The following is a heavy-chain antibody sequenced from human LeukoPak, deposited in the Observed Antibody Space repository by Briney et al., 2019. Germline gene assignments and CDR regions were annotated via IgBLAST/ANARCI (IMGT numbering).Heavy chain of an antibody. V-gene: IGHV3-30*18. CDR2: ISYDGSSK. D-gene: IGHD3-22*01. J-gene: IGHJ4*02. CDR1: GFTFSSYG. CDR3: AKEGLYYYDSSGYTEGYFDY. Sequence: GGSLRLSCAASGFTFSSYGMHWVRQAPGKGLEWVAVISYDGSSKYYADSVKGRFTISRDNSKNTLYLQMNSLRAEDTAVYYCAKEGLYYYDSSGYTEGYFDYWGQGTLVTVSS.